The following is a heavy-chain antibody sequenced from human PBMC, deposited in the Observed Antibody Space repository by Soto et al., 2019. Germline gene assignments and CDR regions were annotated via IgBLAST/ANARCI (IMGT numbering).Heavy chain of an antibody. CDR1: GFTFSSYW. J-gene: IGHJ3*02. Sequence: EVQLVESGGGLVQPGGSLRLSCAASGFTFSSYWMSWVRQAPGKGLEWVANIKQDGSEKYYVDSVKGRFTISRDNAKNSLYLQMNSLRAEDTAVYYCSRDLGVVVPAAQGIWGQGTMVTVSS. V-gene: IGHV3-7*01. D-gene: IGHD2-2*01. CDR3: SRDLGVVVPAAQGI. CDR2: IKQDGSEK.